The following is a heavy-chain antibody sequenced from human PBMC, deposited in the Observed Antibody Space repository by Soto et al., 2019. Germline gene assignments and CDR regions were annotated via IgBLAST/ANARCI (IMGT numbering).Heavy chain of an antibody. V-gene: IGHV1-2*02. J-gene: IGHJ4*02. CDR1: GYTFTGYY. CDR3: ARDGLYDFWSGNRLQFDY. Sequence: ASVKASCKASGYTFTGYYMHWVRQAPGQGLEWMGWINPNSGGTNYAQKFQGRVTMTRDTSISTAYMELSRLRSDDTAVYYCARDGLYDFWSGNRLQFDYWGQGTLVTVSS. CDR2: INPNSGGT. D-gene: IGHD3-3*01.